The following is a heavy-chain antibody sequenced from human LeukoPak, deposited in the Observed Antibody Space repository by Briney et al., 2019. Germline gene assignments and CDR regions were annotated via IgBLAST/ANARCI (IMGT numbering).Heavy chain of an antibody. V-gene: IGHV3-23*01. Sequence: PGGSLRLSCAASGFTFNNYAMSWVRQAPGKGLEWVSAISGSGSSTYYADSVKGRFTISRDNSKNTLYLQMNSLRAEDTAVYYCAKGSFADPFDIWGQGIMVTVSS. D-gene: IGHD3-10*01. CDR2: ISGSGSST. J-gene: IGHJ3*02. CDR3: AKGSFADPFDI. CDR1: GFTFNNYA.